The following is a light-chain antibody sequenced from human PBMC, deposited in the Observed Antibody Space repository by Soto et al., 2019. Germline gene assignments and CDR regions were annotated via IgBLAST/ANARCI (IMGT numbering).Light chain of an antibody. J-gene: IGKJ5*01. CDR1: QSVTNK. V-gene: IGKV3-11*01. CDR3: QQRSNWPT. Sequence: EMLMTQSPATLSVYPGERVILSFWASQSVTNKLAWYQQRPGQPPRLLLYDASTRATGVPATFSGSGSGTDFTLTISSLEPEDFAVYYCQQRSNWPTFGQGRRLEV. CDR2: DAS.